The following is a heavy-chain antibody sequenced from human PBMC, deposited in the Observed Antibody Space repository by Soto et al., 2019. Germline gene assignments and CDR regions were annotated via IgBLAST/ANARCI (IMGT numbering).Heavy chain of an antibody. CDR3: ARLTGDYLFDY. D-gene: IGHD4-17*01. V-gene: IGHV4-39*01. CDR1: GGSISSSSYY. Sequence: QLQLQESGPGLVKHSETLSLTCTVSGGSISSSSYYWGWIRQPPGKGLEWIGSIYYSGSTYYNPSLKSRVTISVDTSKNQFSLKLSSVTAADTAVYYCARLTGDYLFDYWGQGTLVTVSS. CDR2: IYYSGST. J-gene: IGHJ4*02.